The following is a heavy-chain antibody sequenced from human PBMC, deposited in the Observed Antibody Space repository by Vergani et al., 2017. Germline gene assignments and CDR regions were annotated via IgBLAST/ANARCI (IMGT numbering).Heavy chain of an antibody. CDR3: ARAPRRVYGSGSYYNENNGGAFDI. V-gene: IGHV1-18*01. Sequence: QVQLVQSGAEVKKPGASVKVSCKASGYTFTSYGISWVRQAPGQGLEWMGCISAYNGNTNYAQKLQGRVTMTTDTSTSTAYMELRSLRSDDTAVYYCARAPRRVYGSGSYYNENNGGAFDIWGQGTMVTVSS. J-gene: IGHJ3*02. CDR1: GYTFTSYG. D-gene: IGHD3-10*01. CDR2: ISAYNGNT.